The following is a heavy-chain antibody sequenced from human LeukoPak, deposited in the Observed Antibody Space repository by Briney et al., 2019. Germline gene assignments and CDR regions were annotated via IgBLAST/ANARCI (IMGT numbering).Heavy chain of an antibody. Sequence: PGRSLRLSCAASGFTFSSYAMHWVRQAPGKGLEWVAVISYDGSNKYYADSVKGRFTISRDNSKNTLYLQMNSLRAEDTAVYYCAKEYSGSFSPFPSYFDYWGQGTLVTVSS. CDR3: AKEYSGSFSPFPSYFDY. J-gene: IGHJ4*02. V-gene: IGHV3-30*04. CDR1: GFTFSSYA. CDR2: ISYDGSNK. D-gene: IGHD1-26*01.